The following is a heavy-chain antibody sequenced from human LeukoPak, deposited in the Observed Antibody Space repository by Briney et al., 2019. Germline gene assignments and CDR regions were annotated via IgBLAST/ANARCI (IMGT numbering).Heavy chain of an antibody. J-gene: IGHJ6*01. V-gene: IGHV3-30*18. CDR2: ISYDGSNE. CDR1: GFTFSSSG. CDR3: AKAPRRFSYGMDV. Sequence: PGRSLRLSCALSGFTFSSSGMHWVRQAPGKGLEWVAVISYDGSNEYYADSVKGRFTISRDNSKNTLYLQMNSLRAEDTAVYYCAKAPRRFSYGMDVWGQGITVTASS.